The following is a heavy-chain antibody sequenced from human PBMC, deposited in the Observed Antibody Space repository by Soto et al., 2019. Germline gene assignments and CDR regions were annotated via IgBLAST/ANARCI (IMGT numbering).Heavy chain of an antibody. CDR1: GFTFDDYT. V-gene: IGHV3-43*01. J-gene: IGHJ4*02. D-gene: IGHD3-22*01. CDR3: VKDRNTVIGNYYFDY. Sequence: EVHLVESGGVVVQPGGSLRLSCAASGFTFDDYTMHWVRQAPGKGLEWISLINWDGGSTYYADSVKGRFTISRDNRKNSLSLQMNSLTTEDTALYYCVKDRNTVIGNYYFDYWGQGPLVTVSS. CDR2: INWDGGST.